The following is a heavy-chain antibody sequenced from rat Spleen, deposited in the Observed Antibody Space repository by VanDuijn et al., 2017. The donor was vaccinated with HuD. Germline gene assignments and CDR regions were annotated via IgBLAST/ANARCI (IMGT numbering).Heavy chain of an antibody. CDR1: GFTFSSYW. CDR2: ISPSGGST. J-gene: IGHJ2*01. V-gene: IGHV5-58*01. Sequence: EVQLVETGGGLVQPGRSLRLSCVASGFTFSSYWMYWIRQAPTKGLEWVASISPSGGSTSYRDSVRGRFTISRDNAENTAYLQMNSLWSEDTATYYCAVAGYGYWGQGVVVTVSS. D-gene: IGHD4-3*01. CDR3: AVAGYGY.